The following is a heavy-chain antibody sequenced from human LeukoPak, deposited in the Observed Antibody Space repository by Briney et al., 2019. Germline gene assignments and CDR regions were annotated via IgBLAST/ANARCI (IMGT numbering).Heavy chain of an antibody. Sequence: GRSLRLSCAASGFTFRTYAMHWVRQAPGKGLQWVTVISYDGSNKYYADSVKGRFTISRDNSKNTLYLQINSLRAEDTAVYYWERNVGRGLGGYPPGARGGGAQGTRVPFP. V-gene: IGHV3-30*01. CDR2: ISYDGSNK. J-gene: IGHJ1*01. D-gene: IGHD3-16*01. CDR3: ERNVGRGLGGYPPGARGG. CDR1: GFTFRTYA.